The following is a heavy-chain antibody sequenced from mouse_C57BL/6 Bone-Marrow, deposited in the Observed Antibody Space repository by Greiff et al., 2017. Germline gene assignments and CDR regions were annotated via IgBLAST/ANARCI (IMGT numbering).Heavy chain of an antibody. V-gene: IGHV14-4*01. D-gene: IGHD2-3*01. CDR3: ARWRYYFDY. CDR2: IDPENGDT. J-gene: IGHJ2*01. Sequence: EVQLQQSGAELVRPGASVKLSCTASGFNIKDDYMHWVKQRPEQGLEWIGWIDPENGDTEYASKFQGKATITADNSSNTAYLQLNSLTTEDSAIYYCARWRYYFDYWGQGTTLTVSS. CDR1: GFNIKDDY.